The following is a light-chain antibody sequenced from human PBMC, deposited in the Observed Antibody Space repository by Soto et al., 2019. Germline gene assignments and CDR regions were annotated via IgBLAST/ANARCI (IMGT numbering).Light chain of an antibody. Sequence: DIQMTQSPSSLSASVGDRVTITCRASQSISTPLCWFQQKPGIAPKILISDASTLQSGVPSRFSGSGFGTDFTLTISSLQPEDFAAYYCLQSYTFPRTFGQGTNLDIK. V-gene: IGKV1-39*01. CDR3: LQSYTFPRT. CDR2: DAS. CDR1: QSISTP. J-gene: IGKJ2*01.